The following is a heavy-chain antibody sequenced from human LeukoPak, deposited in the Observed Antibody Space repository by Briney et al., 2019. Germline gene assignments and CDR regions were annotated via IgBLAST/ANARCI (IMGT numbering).Heavy chain of an antibody. D-gene: IGHD3-22*01. CDR1: GGSFSGYY. V-gene: IGHV4-34*01. Sequence: SETLSLTCAVYGGSFSGYYWNWIRQPPGKGLEWIGEINHSGSTNYNPSLKSRVTISVDTSKNQFSLKLSSVTAADTAVYYCARTTYYYDSSGYYTGSHYFDYWGQGTLVTVSS. CDR2: INHSGST. J-gene: IGHJ4*02. CDR3: ARTTYYYDSSGYYTGSHYFDY.